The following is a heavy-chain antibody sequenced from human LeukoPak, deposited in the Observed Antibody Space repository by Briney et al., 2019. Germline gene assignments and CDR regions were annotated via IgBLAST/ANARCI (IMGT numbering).Heavy chain of an antibody. D-gene: IGHD5-24*01. Sequence: GGSLRLSCAASGFTFSDYYMSWIRQAPGKGLEWVSYISSSGSTIYYADSVKGRFTISRDNSKNTLYLQMNSLRAEDTAVYYCASSMATPKYYFDYWGQGTLVTVSS. CDR2: ISSSGSTI. CDR1: GFTFSDYY. CDR3: ASSMATPKYYFDY. V-gene: IGHV3-11*04. J-gene: IGHJ4*02.